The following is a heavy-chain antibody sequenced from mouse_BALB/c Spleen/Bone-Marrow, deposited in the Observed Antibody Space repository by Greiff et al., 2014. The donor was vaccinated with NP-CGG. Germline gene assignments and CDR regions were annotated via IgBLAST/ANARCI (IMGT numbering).Heavy chain of an antibody. D-gene: IGHD2-14*01. CDR1: GYTFTNYW. J-gene: IGHJ4*01. CDR2: IYPSDSYS. V-gene: IGHV1-69*02. Sequence: VQLQQSGAELVRPGASVKVSCKASGYTFTNYWINWVRQRPGQGLEWIGNIYPSDSYSNYNQKFKDKATLTVDKSFSTAYMQLSSPTSEDSAVYYCTRRDRYDYYGVDYWGQGTSVTVSS. CDR3: TRRDRYDYYGVDY.